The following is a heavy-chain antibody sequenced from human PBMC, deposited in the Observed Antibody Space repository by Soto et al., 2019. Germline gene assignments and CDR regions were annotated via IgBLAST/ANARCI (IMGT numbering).Heavy chain of an antibody. Sequence: PGGSLRLSCVVSGVTFNTYAMTWARQAPGKGLEWVSAITGRGDETYYTDSARGRFTISRDNSKNTLYLQMNSLRAEDTAVYYCARGLFLVDYWGQGTLVTVSS. CDR2: ITGRGDET. J-gene: IGHJ4*02. V-gene: IGHV3-23*01. CDR3: ARGLFLVDY. CDR1: GVTFNTYA. D-gene: IGHD2-21*01.